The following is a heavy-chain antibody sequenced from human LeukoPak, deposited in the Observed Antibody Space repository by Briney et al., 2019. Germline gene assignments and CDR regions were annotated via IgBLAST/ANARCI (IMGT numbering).Heavy chain of an antibody. Sequence: SETLSLTCTVSGYSISSGYYWGWIRQPPGKGLEWIGSIYHSGSTYYNPSLKSRVTISVDTSKNQFSLKLSSVTAADTAVYYCARELWVAFYFDYWGQGTLVTVSS. CDR2: IYHSGST. J-gene: IGHJ4*02. V-gene: IGHV4-38-2*02. CDR1: GYSISSGYY. CDR3: ARELWVAFYFDY. D-gene: IGHD2-21*01.